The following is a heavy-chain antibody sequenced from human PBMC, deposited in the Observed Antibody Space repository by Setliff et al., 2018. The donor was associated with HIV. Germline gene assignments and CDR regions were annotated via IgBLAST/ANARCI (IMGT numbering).Heavy chain of an antibody. J-gene: IGHJ4*02. V-gene: IGHV4-39*01. D-gene: IGHD6-13*01. CDR3: AREGIAAAGSYSYGFGQIDY. Sequence: PSETLSLTCTVSGGSINSTSYYWGWIRQPPGNGLEWIGSIYHTGSTYYKPSLKSRVTISVDTSKNQFSLRLSSVAAGDTAVYYCAREGIAAAGSYSYGFGQIDYWGQGTLVTVSS. CDR2: IYHTGST. CDR1: GGSINSTSYY.